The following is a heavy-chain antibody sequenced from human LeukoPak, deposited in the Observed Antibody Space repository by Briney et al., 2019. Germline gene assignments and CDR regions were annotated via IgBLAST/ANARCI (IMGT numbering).Heavy chain of an antibody. J-gene: IGHJ4*02. CDR3: ATENYYDSSGYRDY. V-gene: IGHV4-59*08. Sequence: SETLSLTCTVSGGSISSYYWSWIRQPPGKGLEWIGYIYYSGSTNYNPSLKSRVTISVDTSKNQFSLKLSSVTAADTAVYYCATENYYDSSGYRDYWGQGTLVTVSS. D-gene: IGHD3-22*01. CDR2: IYYSGST. CDR1: GGSISSYY.